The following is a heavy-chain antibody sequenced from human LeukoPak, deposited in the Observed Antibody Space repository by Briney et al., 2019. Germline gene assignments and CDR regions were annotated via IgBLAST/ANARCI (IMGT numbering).Heavy chain of an antibody. CDR1: GYTFTGYY. CDR3: ARNWLGLLPFDY. V-gene: IGHV1-2*02. J-gene: IGHJ4*02. Sequence: ASVKVSCKASGYTFTGYYMHWVRQAPGQGLEWMGWINPNSGGTNYAQKFQGRVTMTRDTSISTAYMGLSRLRSDDTAVYYCARNWLGLLPFDYWGQGTLVTVSS. CDR2: INPNSGGT. D-gene: IGHD6-19*01.